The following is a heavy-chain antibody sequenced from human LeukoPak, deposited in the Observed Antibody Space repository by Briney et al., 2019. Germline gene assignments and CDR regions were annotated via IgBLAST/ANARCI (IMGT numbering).Heavy chain of an antibody. D-gene: IGHD2-15*01. V-gene: IGHV3-30*04. Sequence: GGSLRLSCAASGFIFSSYAMHWVRQAPGKGLEWVAVISYDGSNKYYADSVKGRFTISRDNSKNTLYLQMNSLRAEGTAVYYCAREHIVVVAGGFDYWGQGTLVTVSS. CDR3: AREHIVVVAGGFDY. J-gene: IGHJ4*02. CDR1: GFIFSSYA. CDR2: ISYDGSNK.